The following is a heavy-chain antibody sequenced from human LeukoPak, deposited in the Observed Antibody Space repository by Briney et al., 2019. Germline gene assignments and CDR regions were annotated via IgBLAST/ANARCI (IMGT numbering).Heavy chain of an antibody. CDR2: MTNSRSY. Sequence: GGSLRLSCTVSGFTLSTYSLNWVRRAPGKGLEWVSLMTNSRSYYADSVKGRFTISRDNAKNTLYLQMNSLRAEDTAVYYCARAPYSLYPFDYWGQGTLVTVSS. J-gene: IGHJ4*02. D-gene: IGHD6-13*01. CDR1: GFTLSTYS. CDR3: ARAPYSLYPFDY. V-gene: IGHV3-21*01.